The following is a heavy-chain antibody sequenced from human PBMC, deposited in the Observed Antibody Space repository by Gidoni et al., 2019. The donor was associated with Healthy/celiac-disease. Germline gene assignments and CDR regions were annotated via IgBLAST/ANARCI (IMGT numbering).Heavy chain of an antibody. Sequence: QVQLQESGPGLVKPSETLSLTCTVSGGSISSYYWSWIRQPPGKGLEWIGYIYYSGSTNYNPSLKSRVTISVDTSKNQFSLKLSSVTAADTAVYYCARSPYSSGWDYWGQGTLVTVSS. CDR1: GGSISSYY. J-gene: IGHJ4*02. CDR3: ARSPYSSGWDY. D-gene: IGHD6-19*01. V-gene: IGHV4-59*01. CDR2: IYYSGST.